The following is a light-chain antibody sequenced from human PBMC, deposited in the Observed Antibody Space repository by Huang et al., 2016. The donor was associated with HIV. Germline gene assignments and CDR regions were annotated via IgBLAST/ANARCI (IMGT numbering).Light chain of an antibody. CDR1: QSVSSN. CDR3: QQYNNWPPNT. J-gene: IGKJ2*01. V-gene: IGKV3-15*01. Sequence: EVVMTQSPATLSVSPGERATLSCRASQSVSSNLAWYQQKPGQAPRLLIYGASTRAAGVSARFSGSGSGTGFTLTISSLQSEDFAVYYCQQYNNWPPNTFGHGTKLEIK. CDR2: GAS.